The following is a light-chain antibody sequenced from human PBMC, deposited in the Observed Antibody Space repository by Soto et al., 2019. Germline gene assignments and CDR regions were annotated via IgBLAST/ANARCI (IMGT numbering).Light chain of an antibody. J-gene: IGKJ2*01. Sequence: AIPMTQSPSSLSASVGDRVSITCRASQGIGNDLGWYQQKPGTAPTLLIYAASGLQSGVPSRFSGSGSGTDFTLTISSLQPDDFATYYCLQDYNYPYTFGQGTKLEI. CDR3: LQDYNYPYT. CDR2: AAS. V-gene: IGKV1-6*01. CDR1: QGIGND.